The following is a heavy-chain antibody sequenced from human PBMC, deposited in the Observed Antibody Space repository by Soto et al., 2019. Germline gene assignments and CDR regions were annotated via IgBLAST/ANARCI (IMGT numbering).Heavy chain of an antibody. D-gene: IGHD6-13*01. J-gene: IGHJ4*02. CDR2: VGYDGSNK. Sequence: PGGSLILASAASGFTFGSYGMHWVRQAPGKGLEWVAEVGYDGSNKYYADSVRGRFTISRDNSRNTLYLKMNSLRAEDTALYYCARVREQQVEDYWGQGTLVTVSS. CDR3: ARVREQQVEDY. V-gene: IGHV3-33*01. CDR1: GFTFGSYG.